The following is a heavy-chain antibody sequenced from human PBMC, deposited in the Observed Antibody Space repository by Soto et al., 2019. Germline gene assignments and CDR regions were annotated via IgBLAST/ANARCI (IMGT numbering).Heavy chain of an antibody. CDR1: GFTFSTYA. Sequence: EVQLLESGGGLVQPGGSLRLSCAASGFTFSTYAMSWVRQAPRKGLEWVSAISGNGGDYTYYADSVKGRFTISRDNSKNTLDLQMNSLGAEDTAVYYCVPLCRYCSTTTPSWGQGTLVTVSS. V-gene: IGHV3-23*01. CDR3: VPLCRYCSTTTPS. J-gene: IGHJ4*02. CDR2: ISGNGGDYT. D-gene: IGHD2-2*01.